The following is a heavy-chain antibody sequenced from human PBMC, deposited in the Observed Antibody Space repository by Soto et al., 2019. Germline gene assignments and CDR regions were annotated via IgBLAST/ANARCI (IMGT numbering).Heavy chain of an antibody. Sequence: LRLSCAASGFTFSSYGMHWVRQAPGKGLEGVAVISYDGSNKDYADSVKGRFTISRDNSKNTPYLQMNSLRAEYTAVYCCAKGSGWSNYRGQGTLVTVSS. V-gene: IGHV3-30*18. CDR2: ISYDGSNK. J-gene: IGHJ4*02. CDR1: GFTFSSYG. CDR3: AKGSGWSNY. D-gene: IGHD6-19*01.